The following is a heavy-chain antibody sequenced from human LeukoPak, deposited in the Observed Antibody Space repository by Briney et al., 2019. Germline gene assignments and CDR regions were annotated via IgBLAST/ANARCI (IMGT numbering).Heavy chain of an antibody. V-gene: IGHV3-48*03. Sequence: GGSLRLSCAASGFTFSSYEMNWVRQAPGKGLEWVSYISSSGSTIYYADSVKGRFTISRDNAKNSLYLQMNSLRAEDTAVYYCANPCSSTSCYWFDPWGQGTLVTVSS. J-gene: IGHJ5*02. D-gene: IGHD2-2*01. CDR2: ISSSGSTI. CDR3: ANPCSSTSCYWFDP. CDR1: GFTFSSYE.